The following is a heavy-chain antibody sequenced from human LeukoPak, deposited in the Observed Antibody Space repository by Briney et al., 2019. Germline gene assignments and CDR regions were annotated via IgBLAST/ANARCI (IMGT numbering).Heavy chain of an antibody. CDR3: ANLATVTTRGVFDI. V-gene: IGHV3-30*18. CDR1: GFTFSSYG. D-gene: IGHD4-17*01. CDR2: ISYDGSNK. J-gene: IGHJ3*02. Sequence: GGSLRLSCAASGFTFSSYGMHWVRQASGKGLEWAAVISYDGSNKYNEDSVKGRFTISRDNSKNTLYLQMNSLRAEDTAVYYCANLATVTTRGVFDIWGQGTMVTVSS.